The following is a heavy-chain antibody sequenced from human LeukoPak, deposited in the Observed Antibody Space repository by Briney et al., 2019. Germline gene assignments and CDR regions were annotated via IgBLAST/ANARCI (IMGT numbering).Heavy chain of an antibody. CDR1: GFTFSSYW. CDR3: ARDAPQVVVAATPVYYYYMDV. CDR2: IKQDGSEK. Sequence: GGSLRLSCAASGFTFSSYWMSWVRQAPGKGLEWVANIKQDGSEKYYVDSVKGRFTISRDNAKNSLYLQMNSLRAEDTAVYYCARDAPQVVVAATPVYYYYMDVWGKGTTVTVSS. J-gene: IGHJ6*03. D-gene: IGHD2-15*01. V-gene: IGHV3-7*01.